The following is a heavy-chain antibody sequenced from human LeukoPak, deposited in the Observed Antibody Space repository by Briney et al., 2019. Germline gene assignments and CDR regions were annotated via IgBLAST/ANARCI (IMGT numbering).Heavy chain of an antibody. D-gene: IGHD3-22*01. CDR2: INHSGST. J-gene: IGHJ3*02. V-gene: IGHV4-34*01. CDR3: AGLGYDSSGYYSDDAFDI. Sequence: SETLSLTCAVYGGSFSGYYWSWIRQPPGKGLEWIGEINHSGSTNYNPSLKSRVTISVDTSKDQFSLKLSSVTAADTAVYYCAGLGYDSSGYYSDDAFDIWGQGTMVTVSS. CDR1: GGSFSGYY.